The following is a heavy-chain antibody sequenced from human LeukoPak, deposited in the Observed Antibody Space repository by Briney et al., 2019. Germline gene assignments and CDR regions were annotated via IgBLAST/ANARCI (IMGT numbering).Heavy chain of an antibody. V-gene: IGHV3-21*01. CDR2: ISSSSSYI. J-gene: IGHJ4*02. Sequence: GGCLRLSCAASGCTFSSYSMNWVRQAPGKGLEWVSSISSSSSYIYYADSVKGRFTISRDNAKNSLYLQMNSLRAEDTAVYYCARDRSLGTVWFGPKRYYYFDYWGQGTLVTVSS. CDR1: GCTFSSYS. D-gene: IGHD3-10*01. CDR3: ARDRSLGTVWFGPKRYYYFDY.